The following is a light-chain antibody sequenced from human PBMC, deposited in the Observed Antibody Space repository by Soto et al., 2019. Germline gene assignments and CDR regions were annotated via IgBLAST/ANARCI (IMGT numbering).Light chain of an antibody. V-gene: IGLV1-40*01. CDR2: GNS. CDR1: SSNIGAGYD. Sequence: QSVLTQPPSVSGAPGQRVTISCTGSSSNIGAGYDVHWYQQLPGTAPKLLIYGNSNRPSGVPDRFSGSKSGTSASLAISGLQSGDEADYYCAAWDDSLNGWVFGGGTKVTVL. CDR3: AAWDDSLNGWV. J-gene: IGLJ3*02.